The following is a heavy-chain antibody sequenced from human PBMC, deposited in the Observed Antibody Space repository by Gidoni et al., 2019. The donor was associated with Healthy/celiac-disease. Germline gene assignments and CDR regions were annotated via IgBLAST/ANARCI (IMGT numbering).Heavy chain of an antibody. J-gene: IGHJ5*02. D-gene: IGHD3-10*01. V-gene: IGHV4-34*01. CDR2: IKHSGRT. CDR3: ARGGRNYYYGSGNINWFDP. Sequence: QVQPQPWGAGLWKPSETLSLTCAVYGGSISGYYWSWIRQHPGTGLEWFGEIKHSGRTNYNPSLKSRVTISVDTSKNQFSLKLSSVTAADTAVYYCARGGRNYYYGSGNINWFDPWGQGTLVTVSS. CDR1: GGSISGYY.